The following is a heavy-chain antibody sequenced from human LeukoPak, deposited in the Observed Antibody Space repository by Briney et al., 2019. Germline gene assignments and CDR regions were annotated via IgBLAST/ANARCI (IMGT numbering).Heavy chain of an antibody. J-gene: IGHJ4*02. Sequence: GGSLRLSCAASGFTFSSYGMHWVRQALGKGLEWVAVISYDGSNKYYADSVKGRFTISRDNSKNTLYLQMNSLRAEDTAVYYCAKDLRYSSSCIDYWGQGTLVTVSS. CDR3: AKDLRYSSSCIDY. CDR1: GFTFSSYG. CDR2: ISYDGSNK. D-gene: IGHD6-13*01. V-gene: IGHV3-30*18.